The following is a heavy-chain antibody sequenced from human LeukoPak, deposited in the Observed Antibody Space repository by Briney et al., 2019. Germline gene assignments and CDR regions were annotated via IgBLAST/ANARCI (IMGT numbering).Heavy chain of an antibody. Sequence: GGSLRLSCAASGFTFSSYGMHWVRQAPGKGLEWVAVIWHDGSNKYYADSVKGRFTISRDNSKNTLYLQMNSLRAEDTAVYYCHGYDSSGYHYRGGAFDIWGQGTMVTVSS. CDR1: GFTFSSYG. J-gene: IGHJ3*02. V-gene: IGHV3-33*01. CDR2: IWHDGSNK. CDR3: HGYDSSGYHYRGGAFDI. D-gene: IGHD3-22*01.